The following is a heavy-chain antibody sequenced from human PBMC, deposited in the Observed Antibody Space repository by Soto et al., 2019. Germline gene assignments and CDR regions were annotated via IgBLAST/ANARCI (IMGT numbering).Heavy chain of an antibody. CDR1: GGSISSSSYY. D-gene: IGHD3-3*01. CDR2: IYYSGST. CDR3: ARHFGVAGLFDY. Sequence: SETLSLTCTVSGGSISSSSYYWGWIRQPPGKGLEWIGSIYYSGSTYYNPSLKSRVTISVDTSKNQFSLKLSSVTAADTAVYYCARHFGVAGLFDYWGQGTLVTVSS. J-gene: IGHJ4*02. V-gene: IGHV4-39*01.